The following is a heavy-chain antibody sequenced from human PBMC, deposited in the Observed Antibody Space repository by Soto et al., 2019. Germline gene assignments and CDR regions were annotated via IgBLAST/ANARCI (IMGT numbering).Heavy chain of an antibody. CDR1: GFTFSNYA. CDR2: ISFDGSNK. CDR3: ARPYDDSSGSSTSYFDL. D-gene: IGHD3-22*01. J-gene: IGHJ2*01. Sequence: PGGSLRLSCAASGFTFSNYAMHWVRQAPGKGLEWVAVISFDGSNKYYADSVKGRFTISRDNSKNTLFLQMNSLRAGDTAVFYCARPYDDSSGSSTSYFDLWGRGTLVTVSS. V-gene: IGHV3-30*04.